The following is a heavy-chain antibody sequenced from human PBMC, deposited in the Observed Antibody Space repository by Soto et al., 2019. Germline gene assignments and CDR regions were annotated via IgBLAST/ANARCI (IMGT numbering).Heavy chain of an antibody. J-gene: IGHJ6*02. V-gene: IGHV3-21*01. Sequence: GGSLRLSCAASGFTFSSYSMNWVRQAPGKGLEWVSSISSSSSYIYYADSVQGRFTISRDNAKNSLYLQMNSLRAEDTAVYYCAREMDIVVVPAATAANYYYGMDVWGQGTTVTVSS. D-gene: IGHD2-2*03. CDR2: ISSSSSYI. CDR3: AREMDIVVVPAATAANYYYGMDV. CDR1: GFTFSSYS.